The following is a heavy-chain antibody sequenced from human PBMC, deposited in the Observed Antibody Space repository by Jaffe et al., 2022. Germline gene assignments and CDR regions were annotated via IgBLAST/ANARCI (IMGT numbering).Heavy chain of an antibody. CDR2: ISGSGGST. CDR3: AKDFLPSTRFGVVIPTLDY. J-gene: IGHJ4*02. D-gene: IGHD3-3*01. Sequence: EVQLLESGGGLVQPGGSLRLSCAASGFTFSSYAMSWVRQAPGKGLEWVSAISGSGGSTYYADSVKGRFTISRDNSKNTLYLQMNSLRAEDTAVYYCAKDFLPSTRFGVVIPTLDYWGQGTLVTVSS. V-gene: IGHV3-23*01. CDR1: GFTFSSYA.